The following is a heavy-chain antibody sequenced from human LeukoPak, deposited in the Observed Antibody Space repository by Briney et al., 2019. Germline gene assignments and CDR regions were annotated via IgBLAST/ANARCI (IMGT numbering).Heavy chain of an antibody. V-gene: IGHV4-31*11. CDR1: GGSFSGYY. CDR2: IYYSGST. CDR3: ARVIRNGQLVGRGYYFDY. Sequence: ASETLSLTCAVYGGSFSGYYWSWIRQHPGKGLEWVGYIYYSGSTYYNPSLKSRVTISVDTSKNQFSLKLSSVTAADTAVYYCARVIRNGQLVGRGYYFDYWGQGTLVTVSS. J-gene: IGHJ4*02. D-gene: IGHD6-13*01.